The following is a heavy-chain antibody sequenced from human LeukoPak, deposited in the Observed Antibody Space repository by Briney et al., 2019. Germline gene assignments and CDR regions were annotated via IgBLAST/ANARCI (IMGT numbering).Heavy chain of an antibody. CDR2: ISGSGGST. Sequence: GGSLRLSCAASGFTFSSYAMSWVRQAPGKGLEWVSAISGSGGSTYYADSVKGRFTISRDNSKNTLYLQMNSLRADDTAVYFCAKDYSGFRFLDYWGQGTLVTVSS. CDR3: AKDYSGFRFLDY. D-gene: IGHD3-3*01. CDR1: GFTFSSYA. J-gene: IGHJ4*02. V-gene: IGHV3-23*01.